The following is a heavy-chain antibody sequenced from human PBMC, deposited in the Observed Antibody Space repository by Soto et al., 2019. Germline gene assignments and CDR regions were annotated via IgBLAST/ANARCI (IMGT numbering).Heavy chain of an antibody. Sequence: PGGSLRLSCAASGFTVSSNYMSWVRQAPGKGLEWVPVIYSGGSTYYAGSVKGRFTISRDNSKNTLYLQMNSLRAEDTAVYYCAKGFRVVVITAVYFDYWGQGNLVTVSS. J-gene: IGHJ4*02. V-gene: IGHV3-53*01. CDR3: AKGFRVVVITAVYFDY. CDR2: IYSGGST. D-gene: IGHD3-22*01. CDR1: GFTVSSNY.